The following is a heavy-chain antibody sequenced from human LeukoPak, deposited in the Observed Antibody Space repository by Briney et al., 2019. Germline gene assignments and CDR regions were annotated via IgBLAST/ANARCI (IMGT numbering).Heavy chain of an antibody. CDR1: GYPFTNHW. J-gene: IGHJ4*02. V-gene: IGHV5-51*01. D-gene: IGHD6-19*01. CDR3: ARQGRQRLVVVGETYFDY. Sequence: GASLKISCKGSGYPFTNHWIGWVRQMPGKGLEWMGIIYPSDSDTRYSPSFQGQVTISADKSIRTAYLQWSSLKASDTAMYYCARQGRQRLVVVGETYFDYWGQGTLVTVSS. CDR2: IYPSDSDT.